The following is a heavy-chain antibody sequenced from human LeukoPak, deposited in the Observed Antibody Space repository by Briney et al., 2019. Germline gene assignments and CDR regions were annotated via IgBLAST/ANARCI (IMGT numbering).Heavy chain of an antibody. CDR2: IKQDGSEK. Sequence: GGSLRLSCAASGFTFSSYWMSWVRQAPGKGLEWVANIKQDGSEKYYVDSVKGRFTISRDNAKNSLYLQMNSLRAEDTAVYYCAGRPGYSYGFYYYYYMDVWGKGTTVTISS. CDR1: GFTFSSYW. CDR3: AGRPGYSYGFYYYYYMDV. J-gene: IGHJ6*03. V-gene: IGHV3-7*01. D-gene: IGHD5-18*01.